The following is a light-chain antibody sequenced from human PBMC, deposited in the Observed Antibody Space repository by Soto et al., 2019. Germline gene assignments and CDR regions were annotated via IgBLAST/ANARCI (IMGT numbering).Light chain of an antibody. Sequence: QSALTQPPSASGSPGQPVTISCTGTSSDVGGYNYVYWYQQHPGKAPKLMIYEVTKRPSGVPDRFSGSKSGNTASLTVSGLQAEDEDDYSCSSYADSNSYVFGTGTKLTVL. CDR1: SSDVGGYNY. CDR2: EVT. V-gene: IGLV2-8*01. CDR3: SSYADSNSYV. J-gene: IGLJ1*01.